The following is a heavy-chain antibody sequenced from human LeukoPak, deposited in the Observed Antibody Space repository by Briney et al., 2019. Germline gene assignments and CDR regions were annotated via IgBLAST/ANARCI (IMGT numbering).Heavy chain of an antibody. J-gene: IGHJ4*02. CDR1: GFTFNNCW. CDR2: IKHDEIEK. V-gene: IGHV3-7*01. D-gene: IGHD4-17*01. Sequence: PGGSLRLSCAASGFTFNNCWMSWVRQAPGKGLEWVANIKHDEIEKYYVDSVKGRFTISRDNAKNSLFLQMNSLRVEDTAIYYCTRVPYGDYWSSDYWGQGTLVTVSS. CDR3: TRVPYGDYWSSDY.